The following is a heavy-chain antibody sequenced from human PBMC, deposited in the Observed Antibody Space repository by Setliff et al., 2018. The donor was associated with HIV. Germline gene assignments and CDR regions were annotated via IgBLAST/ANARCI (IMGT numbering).Heavy chain of an antibody. Sequence: SVKVSCKASGGTFSSYAIGWVRQAPGQGLEWMGGIIPFFGTVNYEQKFQGRVTMTEDTSTYTAYMELSGLRSDDTAVYYCARDRRAYTLHYYYYYMDVWGKGTTVTVPS. CDR1: GGTFSSYA. D-gene: IGHD1-20*01. J-gene: IGHJ6*03. V-gene: IGHV1-69*06. CDR3: ARDRRAYTLHYYYYYMDV. CDR2: IIPFFGTV.